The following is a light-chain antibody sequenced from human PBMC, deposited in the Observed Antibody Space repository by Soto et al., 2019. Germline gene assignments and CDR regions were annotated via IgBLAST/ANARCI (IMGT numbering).Light chain of an antibody. V-gene: IGKV3-15*01. J-gene: IGKJ1*01. CDR1: QSVSSN. CDR3: QHYNNWPPWT. Sequence: EIVMTQSPATLSVSPGERPTFSCSASQSVSSNLAWYQQKPGQAPRLLIYGASIRATGIPARFSGSGSGTEFTLTISTLQSEDFAIYYCQHYNNWPPWTFGQGTKVDIK. CDR2: GAS.